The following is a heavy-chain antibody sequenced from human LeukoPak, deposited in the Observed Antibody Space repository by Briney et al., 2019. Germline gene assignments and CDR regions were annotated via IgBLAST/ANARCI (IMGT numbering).Heavy chain of an antibody. V-gene: IGHV3-48*01. J-gene: IGHJ5*02. CDR2: ISSSSSTI. CDR1: GFTFSSYG. CDR3: ARAPAYSSSWGSFDP. D-gene: IGHD6-13*01. Sequence: PGGSLRLSCAASGFTFSSYGMHWVRQAPGKGLEWVSYISSSSSTIYYADSVKGRFTISRDNAKNSLYLQMNSLRAEDTAVYYCARAPAYSSSWGSFDPWGQGTLVTVSS.